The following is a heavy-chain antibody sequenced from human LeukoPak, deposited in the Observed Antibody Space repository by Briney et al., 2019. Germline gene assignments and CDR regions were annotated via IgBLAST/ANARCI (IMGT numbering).Heavy chain of an antibody. Sequence: GGSLRLSCAASGFTFSNYWMSWVRQAPGKGLEWVANMNQDGSEKYYVDSLKGRFTISRDNAKSSLYLQMNSLRAEDTAVYYCARVAAGFFDYWGQGTLVTVSS. V-gene: IGHV3-7*01. D-gene: IGHD6-19*01. CDR1: GFTFSNYW. CDR2: MNQDGSEK. J-gene: IGHJ4*02. CDR3: ARVAAGFFDY.